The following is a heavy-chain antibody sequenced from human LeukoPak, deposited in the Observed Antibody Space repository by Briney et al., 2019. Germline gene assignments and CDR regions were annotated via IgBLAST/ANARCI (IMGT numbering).Heavy chain of an antibody. J-gene: IGHJ4*02. CDR3: ARLPRSTWNIDY. Sequence: SETLSLTCTESSDSISSSSYYWGWIRQPPGKGLEWIGNIYYSGITYYDPSLKGRASLSVDKSKNQFSLKLHSVTAADTAVYYCARLPRSTWNIDYWGQGTLVTVSS. V-gene: IGHV4-39*07. D-gene: IGHD1-1*01. CDR2: IYYSGIT. CDR1: SDSISSSSYY.